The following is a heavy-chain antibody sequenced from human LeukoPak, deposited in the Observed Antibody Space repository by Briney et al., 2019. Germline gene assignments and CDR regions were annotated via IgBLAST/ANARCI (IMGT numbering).Heavy chain of an antibody. CDR2: IIPIFGKA. J-gene: IGHJ3*02. CDR3: ASWQMTTVTTLAFDI. V-gene: IGHV1-69*06. CDR1: GGTFSSYA. Sequence: ASVKVSCKASGGTFSSYAISWVRQAPGQGLEWMGGIIPIFGKANYAQKFQGRVTITADKSTSTAYMELSSLRSEDTAVYYCASWQMTTVTTLAFDIWGQGTMVTVSS. D-gene: IGHD4-17*01.